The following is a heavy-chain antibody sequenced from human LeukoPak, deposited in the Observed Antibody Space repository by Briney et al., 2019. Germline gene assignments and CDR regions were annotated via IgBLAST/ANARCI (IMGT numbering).Heavy chain of an antibody. CDR2: IGTAGDT. CDR3: AREGYSTSGAFDI. CDR1: GFTFSSYD. D-gene: IGHD6-13*01. V-gene: IGHV3-13*01. Sequence: PGGSLRLSCAASGFTFSSYDMHWARQATGKGLEWVSAIGTAGDTYYPGSVKGRFTISRENAKNPLYLQMNSLRAGDTAVYYCAREGYSTSGAFDIWGQGTMVTVSS. J-gene: IGHJ3*02.